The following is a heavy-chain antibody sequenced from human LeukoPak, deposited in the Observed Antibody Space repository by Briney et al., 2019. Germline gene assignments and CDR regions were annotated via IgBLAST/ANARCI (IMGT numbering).Heavy chain of an antibody. V-gene: IGHV1-18*01. CDR1: GYTFTSYG. D-gene: IGHD3-22*01. J-gene: IGHJ5*02. CDR2: ISAYSGNT. CDR3: ARDTLYSDYYDSSGSHGWFDP. Sequence: ASVKVSCKASGYTFTSYGISWVRQAPGQGLEWMGWISAYSGNTNYAQKLQGRVTMTTDTSTSTAYMELRSLRSDDTAVYYCARDTLYSDYYDSSGSHGWFDPWGQGTLVTVSS.